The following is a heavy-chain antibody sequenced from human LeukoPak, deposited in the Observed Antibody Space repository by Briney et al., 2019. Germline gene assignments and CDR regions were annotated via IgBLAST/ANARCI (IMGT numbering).Heavy chain of an antibody. J-gene: IGHJ6*02. CDR3: ARENSTNYYYYGMDV. CDR2: ISAYNGNT. Sequence: ASVKVSCKASGYTFTSYGISWVRQAPGQGLEWMGWISAYNGNTNYAQKLQGRVTVTTDTSTSTAYMELRSLRSDDTAVYYCARENSTNYYYYGMDVWGQGTTVTVSS. V-gene: IGHV1-18*01. CDR1: GYTFTSYG. D-gene: IGHD1-7*01.